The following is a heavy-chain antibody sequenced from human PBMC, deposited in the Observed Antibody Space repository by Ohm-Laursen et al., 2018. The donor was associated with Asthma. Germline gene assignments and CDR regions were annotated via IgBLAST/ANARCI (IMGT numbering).Heavy chain of an antibody. D-gene: IGHD3-10*01. Sequence: TLSLTWAVSGDSISSGNNYWSWIRQHPGKGLEWIGYIYYSGLTYSNPSLRSRVSISVDTPKNQFSLNLTPVTAADTAVYYCARDGRLRGSFDYWGQGTLVTVS. CDR2: IYYSGLT. CDR1: GDSISSGNNY. J-gene: IGHJ4*02. CDR3: ARDGRLRGSFDY. V-gene: IGHV4-31*11.